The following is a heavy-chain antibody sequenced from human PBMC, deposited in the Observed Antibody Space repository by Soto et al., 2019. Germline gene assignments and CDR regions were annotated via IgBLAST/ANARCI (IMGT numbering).Heavy chain of an antibody. V-gene: IGHV2-5*01. CDR2: MYWNDDK. J-gene: IGHJ4*02. CDR3: AHTWGLPFAY. D-gene: IGHD3-16*01. CDR1: GFSLRTTGVG. Sequence: QITLKESGPTLVEPTQTLTLTCTYSGFSLRTTGVGVGWIRQPPGKALEWLGIMYWNDDKRYSPSLKNRFTLTSDISKSQVVLTMTNMDPVDTATYYCAHTWGLPFAYWGQGTLVIVSS.